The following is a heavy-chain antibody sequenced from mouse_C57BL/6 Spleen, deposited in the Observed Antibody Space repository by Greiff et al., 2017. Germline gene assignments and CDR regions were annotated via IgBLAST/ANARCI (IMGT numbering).Heavy chain of an antibody. J-gene: IGHJ4*01. CDR2: INPNNGGT. CDR3: ARRYYGSSYYYAMDY. CDR1: GYTFTDYN. D-gene: IGHD1-1*01. V-gene: IGHV1-18*01. Sequence: VQLQQSGPELVKPGASVKIPCKASGYTFTDYNMDWVKQSHGKSLEWIGDINPNNGGTIYNQKFKGKATLTVDKSSSTAYMELRSLTSEDTAVYYCARRYYGSSYYYAMDYWGQGTSVTVSS.